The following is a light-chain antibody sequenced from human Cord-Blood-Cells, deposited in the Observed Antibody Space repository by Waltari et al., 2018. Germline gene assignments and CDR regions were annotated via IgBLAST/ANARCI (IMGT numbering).Light chain of an antibody. CDR2: VRR. CDR3: QSYDSSLSALYV. V-gene: IGLV1-40*01. Sequence: QSVLTQPPSVSGAPGQRVTISCTGSSSNIGAGYDVHWYQQLPGTAPKLLIYVRRKRPPGFPDRVAGSQSGTSASLAITGRQAEDEADYYCQSYDSSLSALYVFGTGTKVTVL. J-gene: IGLJ1*01. CDR1: SSNIGAGYD.